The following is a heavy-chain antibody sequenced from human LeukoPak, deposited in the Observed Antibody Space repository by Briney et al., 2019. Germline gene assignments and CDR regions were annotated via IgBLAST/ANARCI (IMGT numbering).Heavy chain of an antibody. J-gene: IGHJ2*01. V-gene: IGHV4-30-2*01. CDR2: IYHSGST. D-gene: IGHD2-2*01. Sequence: TLSLTCAVSGGSISSGGYSWSWIRQPPGKGLEWIGYIYHSGSTYYNPSLKSRVTISVDTSKNQFSLKLSSVTAADTAVYHCATSTFLLNWYFDLWGRGTLVTVSS. CDR3: ATSTFLLNWYFDL. CDR1: GGSISSGGYS.